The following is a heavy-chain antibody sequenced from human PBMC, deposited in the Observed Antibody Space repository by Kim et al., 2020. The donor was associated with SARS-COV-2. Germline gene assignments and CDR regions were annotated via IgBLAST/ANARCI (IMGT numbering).Heavy chain of an antibody. Sequence: SETLSLTCTVSGGSISSSSYYWGWIRQPPGKGLEWTGSIYYSGSTYYNPSLKSRVTISVDTSKNQFSLKLSSVTAADTAVYYCARGEGAAAAPLDIWGQGTMVTVSS. CDR2: IYYSGST. J-gene: IGHJ3*02. V-gene: IGHV4-39*07. D-gene: IGHD6-13*01. CDR3: ARGEGAAAAPLDI. CDR1: GGSISSSSYY.